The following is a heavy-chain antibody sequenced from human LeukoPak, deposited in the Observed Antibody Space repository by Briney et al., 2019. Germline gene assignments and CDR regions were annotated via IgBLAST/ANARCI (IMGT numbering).Heavy chain of an antibody. D-gene: IGHD3/OR15-3a*01. CDR3: ATLERGLVIMVDY. CDR2: FDPEDGET. Sequence: ASVKVSCKVSGYTLTELSMHWVRQAPGKGLEWMGGFDPEDGETIYAQKFQGRVTLTEDTSTDTAYMELSSLRSEDTAVYYCATLERGLVIMVDYWGQEPWSPSPQ. J-gene: IGHJ4*01. V-gene: IGHV1-24*01. CDR1: GYTLTELS.